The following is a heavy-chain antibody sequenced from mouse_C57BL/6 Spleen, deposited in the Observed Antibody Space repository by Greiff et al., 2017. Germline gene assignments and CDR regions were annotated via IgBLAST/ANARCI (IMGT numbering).Heavy chain of an antibody. CDR3: ARDHYYGSSYDAMDY. V-gene: IGHV5-16*01. CDR1: GFTFSDSY. Sequence: EVQLVESVGGLVQPGSSMKLSCTASGFTFSDSYMAWVRQVPEKGLEWVANINYDGSSTYYLDSLKSRFIISRDNAKNIPYLQMSSLKSEDTATYYCARDHYYGSSYDAMDYWGQGTSVTVSS. D-gene: IGHD1-1*01. CDR2: INYDGSST. J-gene: IGHJ4*01.